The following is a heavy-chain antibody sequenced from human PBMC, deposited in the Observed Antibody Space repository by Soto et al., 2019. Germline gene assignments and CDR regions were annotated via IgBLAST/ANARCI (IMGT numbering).Heavy chain of an antibody. V-gene: IGHV4-30-4*01. J-gene: IGHJ6*02. CDR2: IYYSGRT. D-gene: IGHD6-6*01. CDR1: GGSIRSDDDY. Sequence: SETLSLTCTVSGGSIRSDDDYWSWIRQPPGKGLEWIGYIYYSGRTSYNPSLESRVAISVDTSKNQFSLELSSVTAADTAVYYCAKEYSHSLTLEVWGQGTTVTVS. CDR3: AKEYSHSLTLEV.